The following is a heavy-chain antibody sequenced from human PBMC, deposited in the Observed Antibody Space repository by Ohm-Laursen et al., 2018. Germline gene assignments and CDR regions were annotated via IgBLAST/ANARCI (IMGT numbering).Heavy chain of an antibody. Sequence: GSLRLSCTASGFTMRNYWMSWVRQAPGKGLEWVANIKPDASEEHYVDSVKGRFTISRDNANNSVYLQMNSLRAEDTAVYYCAKDEGYCSSTSCSYYFDYWGQGTLVTVSS. CDR1: GFTMRNYW. CDR2: IKPDASEE. J-gene: IGHJ4*02. D-gene: IGHD2-2*01. CDR3: AKDEGYCSSTSCSYYFDY. V-gene: IGHV3-7*01.